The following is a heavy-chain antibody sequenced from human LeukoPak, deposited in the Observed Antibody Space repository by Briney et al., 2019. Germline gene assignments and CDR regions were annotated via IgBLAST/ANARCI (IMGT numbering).Heavy chain of an antibody. J-gene: IGHJ4*02. CDR1: GYTFTSYG. Sequence: ASVKVSCKASGYTFTSYGISWVRQAPGQRLEWMGWINAGNGNTKYSQKFQGRVTITRDTSASTAYMELSSLRSEDTAVYYCAKTRDRSYYDYWGQGTLVTVSS. CDR3: AKTRDRSYYDY. CDR2: INAGNGNT. D-gene: IGHD1-1*01. V-gene: IGHV1-3*01.